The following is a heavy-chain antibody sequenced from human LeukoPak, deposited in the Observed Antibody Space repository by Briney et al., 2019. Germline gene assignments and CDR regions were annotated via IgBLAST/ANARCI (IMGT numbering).Heavy chain of an antibody. D-gene: IGHD4-17*01. V-gene: IGHV4-30-2*01. CDR2: IYHSGST. CDR1: GGSISSGGYS. J-gene: IGHJ4*02. Sequence: PSETLSLTCAVSGGSISSGGYSWSWIRQPPGKGLEWIGYIYHSGSTYYNPSLKSRVTISVDRSKNQFSLKLSSVTAADTAVYYCARSTVTRKGGSFDYWGQGTLVTVSS. CDR3: ARSTVTRKGGSFDY.